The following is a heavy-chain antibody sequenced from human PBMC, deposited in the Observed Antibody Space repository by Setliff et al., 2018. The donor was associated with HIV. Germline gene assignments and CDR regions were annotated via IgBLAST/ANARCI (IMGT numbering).Heavy chain of an antibody. J-gene: IGHJ4*02. D-gene: IGHD3-10*01. CDR2: LYGHSST. CDR1: GDSIGTGTHY. CDR3: SRLYGSGHYFAFDF. V-gene: IGHV4-39*01. Sequence: SETLSLTCNVSGDSIGTGTHYWAWIRQPPGKGLEWIGSLYGHSSTYYTKSLRGRVTISADTSKNQFSLRLSSVTALDTAVYYCSRLYGSGHYFAFDFWGQGALGTV.